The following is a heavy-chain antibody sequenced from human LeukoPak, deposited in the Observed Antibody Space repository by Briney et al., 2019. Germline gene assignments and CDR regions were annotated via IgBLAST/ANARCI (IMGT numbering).Heavy chain of an antibody. CDR1: GGSISSSSYY. CDR3: ARLPPTETRGWFDP. D-gene: IGHD4-17*01. CDR2: IYYSGST. Sequence: PSETLSLTCTVSGGSISSSSYYWGWIRQPPGKGLEWIGSIYYSGSTYYNPSLKSRVTISVDTSKNQFSLKLSSVTAADTAVYYYARLPPTETRGWFDPWGQGTLVTVSS. V-gene: IGHV4-39*01. J-gene: IGHJ5*02.